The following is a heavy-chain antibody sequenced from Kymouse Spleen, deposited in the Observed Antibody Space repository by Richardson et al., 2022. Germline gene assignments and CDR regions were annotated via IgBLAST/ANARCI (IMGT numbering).Heavy chain of an antibody. Sequence: QVQLVESGGGLVKPGGSLRLSCAASGFTFSDYYMSWIRQAPGKGLEWVSYISSSGSTIYYADSVKGRFTISRDNAKNSLYLQMNSLRAEDTAVYYCARDSGYSGYDLYYYYYYGMDVWGQGTTVTVSS. D-gene: IGHD5-12*01. J-gene: IGHJ6*02. V-gene: IGHV3-11*01. CDR1: GFTFSDYY. CDR3: ARDSGYSGYDLYYYYYYGMDV. CDR2: ISSSGSTI.